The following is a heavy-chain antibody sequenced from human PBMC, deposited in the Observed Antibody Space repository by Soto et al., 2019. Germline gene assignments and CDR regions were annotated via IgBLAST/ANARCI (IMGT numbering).Heavy chain of an antibody. CDR2: IYPGDSDT. D-gene: IGHD3-3*01. J-gene: IGHJ6*02. CDR3: AGRGCAFWGVSLPCGIHD. Sequence: GESLKISCKGSGYSFTSYWIGWVRQMPGKGLEWMGIIYPGDSDTRYSPSFQGQVTISADKSISTAYLQWSSLKASDTAMYYCAGRGCAFWGVSLPCGIHDWGQESTFTVS. V-gene: IGHV5-51*01. CDR1: GYSFTSYW.